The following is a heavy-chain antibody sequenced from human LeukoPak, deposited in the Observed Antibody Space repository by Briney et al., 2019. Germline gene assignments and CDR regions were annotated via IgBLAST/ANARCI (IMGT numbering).Heavy chain of an antibody. J-gene: IGHJ4*02. CDR2: INPNSGGT. Sequence: ASVKVSCKASGYTFTGYYKHWVRQAPGQGLEWMGWINPNSGGTNYAQKFQGRVTMTRDTSISTAYMELSRLRSDDTAVYYCARDFGDGYNAYYFDYWGQGTLVTVSS. CDR3: ARDFGDGYNAYYFDY. D-gene: IGHD5-24*01. V-gene: IGHV1-2*02. CDR1: GYTFTGYY.